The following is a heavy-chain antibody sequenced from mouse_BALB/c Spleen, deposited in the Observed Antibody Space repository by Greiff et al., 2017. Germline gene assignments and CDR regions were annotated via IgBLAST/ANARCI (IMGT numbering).Heavy chain of an antibody. Sequence: EVKLVESGGDLVKPGGSLKLSCAASGFTFSSYGMSWVRQTPDKRLEWVATISSGGSYTYYPDSVKGRFTISRDNAKNTLYLQMSSLKSEDTAMYYCARQREYGNPFAYWGQGTLGTVSA. J-gene: IGHJ3*01. CDR1: GFTFSSYG. D-gene: IGHD2-10*02. CDR3: ARQREYGNPFAY. CDR2: ISSGGSYT. V-gene: IGHV5-6*01.